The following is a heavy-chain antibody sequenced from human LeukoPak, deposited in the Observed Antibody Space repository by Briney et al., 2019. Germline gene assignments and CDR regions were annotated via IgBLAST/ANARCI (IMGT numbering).Heavy chain of an antibody. CDR3: APARDRNSVYSSLDY. CDR1: GYTFTGYY. J-gene: IGHJ4*02. V-gene: IGHV1-2*02. D-gene: IGHD5/OR15-5a*01. CDR2: INPNSGGT. Sequence: ASVKVSCKASGYTFTGYYMHWVRQAPGQGLEWMGWINPNSGGTNYAQKFQGRVTMTRDTSISTAYMELSSLRSDDTAVYYCAPARDRNSVYSSLDYWGQGTLVTVSS.